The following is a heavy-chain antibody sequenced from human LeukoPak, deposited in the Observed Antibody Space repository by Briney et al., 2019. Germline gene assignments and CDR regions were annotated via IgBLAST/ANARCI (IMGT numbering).Heavy chain of an antibody. CDR3: ARDGGDGYNFYY. CDR1: GFTFSSSA. CDR2: ISYDGSNK. D-gene: IGHD5-24*01. J-gene: IGHJ4*02. Sequence: GGSLRLSCAASGFTFSSSAMHWVRQAPDKGLEWVAVISYDGSNKYYADSVKGRFTISRDNSKNTLYLQMNSLRADDTAVYYCARDGGDGYNFYYWGQGTLVTVSS. V-gene: IGHV3-30-3*01.